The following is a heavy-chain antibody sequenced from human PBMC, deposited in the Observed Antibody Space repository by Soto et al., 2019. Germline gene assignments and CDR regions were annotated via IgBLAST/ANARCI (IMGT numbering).Heavy chain of an antibody. V-gene: IGHV1-69*14. CDR3: ARDRGYSDYEGY. J-gene: IGHJ4*02. CDR2: IIPIFGTT. D-gene: IGHD4-17*01. CDR1: GGTFSRYA. Sequence: QVQLVQSGAEVKKPGSSVKVSCKTSGGTFSRYAISWVRQAPGQGLEWMGGIIPIFGTTNYAQKFQGRVTITADKSTSTAEMELRSLPSEDTAVYYCARDRGYSDYEGYWGQGTLVTVSS.